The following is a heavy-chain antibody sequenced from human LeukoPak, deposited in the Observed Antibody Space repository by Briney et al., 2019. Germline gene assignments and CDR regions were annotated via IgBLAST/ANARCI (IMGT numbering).Heavy chain of an antibody. V-gene: IGHV4-4*07. D-gene: IGHD1-26*01. J-gene: IGHJ3*02. Sequence: PSETLSLTCTVSGGSISSYYWSWIRQPPGKGLEWIGRIYTSGSTNYNPSLKSRVTMSVDTSKNQFSLKLSSVTAADTAVYYCAREETLVGATVDAFDIRGQGTMVTVSS. CDR1: GGSISSYY. CDR3: AREETLVGATVDAFDI. CDR2: IYTSGST.